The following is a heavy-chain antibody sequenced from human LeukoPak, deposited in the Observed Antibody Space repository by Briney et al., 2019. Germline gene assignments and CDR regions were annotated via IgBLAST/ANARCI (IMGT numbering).Heavy chain of an antibody. CDR1: GFTFSSYG. V-gene: IGHV3-23*01. J-gene: IGHJ4*02. D-gene: IGHD6-19*01. CDR3: AKSPAVAGTGGY. Sequence: PGGSLRLSCAASGFTFSSYGMSWVRQAPGKGLEWVSGIRSSGSFTNYADSVKGRFTISRDNSKNTLYLQMNSLRAEDTAVYYCAKSPAVAGTGGYWGQGTLVTVSS. CDR2: IRSSGSFT.